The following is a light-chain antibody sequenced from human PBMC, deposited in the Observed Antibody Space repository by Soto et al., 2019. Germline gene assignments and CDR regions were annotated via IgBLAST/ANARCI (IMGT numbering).Light chain of an antibody. CDR3: QQYRDLPQT. CDR2: NSS. Sequence: EIVLTQSPGTLSLSPGERATLSCRASQSVRSNYLAWYQQKPGQAPRLLIYNSSTRATGIPDRFSGSGSGTDFTLNISRLEPEDFALYYCQQYRDLPQTFGQGTQVEIK. V-gene: IGKV3-20*01. J-gene: IGKJ1*01. CDR1: QSVRSNY.